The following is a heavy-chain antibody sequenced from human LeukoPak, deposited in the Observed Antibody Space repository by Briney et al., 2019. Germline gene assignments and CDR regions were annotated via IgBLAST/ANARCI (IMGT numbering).Heavy chain of an antibody. D-gene: IGHD1-26*01. CDR3: AREISGSYPYFDY. CDR2: IYYSGST. Sequence: PSETLSLTCTVSGGSISSYYWSWIRQPPGKGLEWIGYIYYSGSTNYNPSLKSRVTISVDTSKNQFSLKLSSVTAADTAVYYCAREISGSYPYFDYWGQGNLVTVSS. J-gene: IGHJ4*02. V-gene: IGHV4-59*01. CDR1: GGSISSYY.